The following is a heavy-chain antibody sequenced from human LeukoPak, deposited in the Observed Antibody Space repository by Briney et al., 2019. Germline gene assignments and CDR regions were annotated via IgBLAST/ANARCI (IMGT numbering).Heavy chain of an antibody. CDR1: GFTFTNYA. J-gene: IGHJ3*02. CDR3: ATDSGGDYTGDAFDI. CDR2: IDKSGGNT. Sequence: PGASLRLSCAASGFTFTNYAISWVRQAPGKGLEWVSNIDKSGGNTLYAESVKGRFTISRDNSKNTVYLEMNTLRAEDTAVYYCATDSGGDYTGDAFDIWGQGTMVTVSS. D-gene: IGHD4-17*01. V-gene: IGHV3-23*01.